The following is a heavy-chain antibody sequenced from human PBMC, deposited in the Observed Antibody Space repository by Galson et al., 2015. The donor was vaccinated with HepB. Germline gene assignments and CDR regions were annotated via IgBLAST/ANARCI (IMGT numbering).Heavy chain of an antibody. J-gene: IGHJ4*02. CDR1: GFTFSSYA. CDR3: AKVPRYFERPID. Sequence: SLRLSCAASGFTFSSYAMSWVRQAPGKGLEWVSAISGSGGSTYYADSVKGRFTISRDNSKNTLYLQMNSLRAEDTAVYYCAKVPRYFERPIDWGQGTLVTVSS. D-gene: IGHD3-9*01. CDR2: ISGSGGST. V-gene: IGHV3-23*01.